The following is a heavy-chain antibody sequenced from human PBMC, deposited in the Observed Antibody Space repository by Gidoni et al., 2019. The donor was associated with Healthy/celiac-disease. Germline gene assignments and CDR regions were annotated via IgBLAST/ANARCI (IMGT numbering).Heavy chain of an antibody. CDR2: ISYDGSNK. CDR1: GFTFRSYG. CDR3: APYCSSTSCYPGPDY. D-gene: IGHD2-2*01. J-gene: IGHJ4*02. Sequence: QVQLVESGGGVVQPGRSLRLSCAASGFTFRSYGMHWVRQAPGKGLEWVAVISYDGSNKYYADSVKGRFTISRDNSKNTLYLQMNSLRAEDTAVYYCAPYCSSTSCYPGPDYWGQGTLVTVSS. V-gene: IGHV3-30*03.